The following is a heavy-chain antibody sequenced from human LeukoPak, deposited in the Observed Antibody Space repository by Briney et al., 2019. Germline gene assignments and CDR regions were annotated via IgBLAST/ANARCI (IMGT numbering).Heavy chain of an antibody. V-gene: IGHV1-18*04. CDR3: ARPYYYDSSGYYDGWYFDL. J-gene: IGHJ2*01. Sequence: GASVKVCCKASGYTFTSYGISWVRQAPGQGLEWMGWISAYNGNTNYAQKLQGRVTMTTDTSTSTAYMELRSLRSDDTAVYYCARPYYYDSSGYYDGWYFDLWGRGTLVTVSS. CDR2: ISAYNGNT. D-gene: IGHD3-22*01. CDR1: GYTFTSYG.